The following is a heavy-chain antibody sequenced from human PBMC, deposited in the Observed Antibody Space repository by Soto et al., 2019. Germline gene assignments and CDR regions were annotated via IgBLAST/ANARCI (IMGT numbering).Heavy chain of an antibody. Sequence: EVQLLESGGGLVQPGGSLRLSCAASGFTFSSDAMNWVRQAPGKGLEWVSVISGSGGSTYYADSVKGRFTISRDNSKNALYLQMNSLSAEDTAVYYCAKRAYGSDFDYWGQGTLVTVSS. V-gene: IGHV3-23*01. D-gene: IGHD3-10*01. CDR2: ISGSGGST. CDR1: GFTFSSDA. J-gene: IGHJ4*02. CDR3: AKRAYGSDFDY.